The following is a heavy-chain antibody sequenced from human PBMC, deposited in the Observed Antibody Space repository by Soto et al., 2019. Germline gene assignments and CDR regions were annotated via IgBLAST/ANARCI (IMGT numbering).Heavy chain of an antibody. CDR3: ASGIQLWLRRINNGYSG. J-gene: IGHJ4*02. CDR1: GGTFSTYA. D-gene: IGHD5-18*01. Sequence: QVQLVQSGAEVKKPESSVKVSCKAPGGTFSTYAISWVRQAPGQGLEWMGGIIPMFGTANYAQRFQDRVTIPADESTNTVYMELSRLRSEDTAVYFCASGIQLWLRRINNGYSGWGQGTLVTVSS. V-gene: IGHV1-69*12. CDR2: IIPMFGTA.